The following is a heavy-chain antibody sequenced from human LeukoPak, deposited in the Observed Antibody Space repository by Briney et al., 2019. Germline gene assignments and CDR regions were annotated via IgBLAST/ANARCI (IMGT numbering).Heavy chain of an antibody. J-gene: IGHJ3*02. Sequence: GPLRLSCAASGFAFSSYSMYWVRQAPGKGLEWVAVISYDGSERYHADSVRGRFTISRDNSKNTLYLIMNTLRAEDTALYYFAKPHFDWLHDAFDIWGQGTMVTVSS. D-gene: IGHD3-9*01. CDR2: ISYDGSER. CDR1: GFAFSSYS. CDR3: AKPHFDWLHDAFDI. V-gene: IGHV3-30*18.